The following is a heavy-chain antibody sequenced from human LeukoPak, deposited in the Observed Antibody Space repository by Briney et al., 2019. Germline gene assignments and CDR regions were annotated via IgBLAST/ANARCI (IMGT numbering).Heavy chain of an antibody. CDR1: GGSISSYY. CDR2: IYTSGST. V-gene: IGHV4-4*07. Sequence: PSETLSLTCTVSGGSISSYYWSWIRQPPGKGLEWIGRIYTSGSTNYNPSLKSRVTMSVDTSKNQFSLKLSSVTAADTAVCYCARDPYYDSSGSNPGDAFDIWGQGTMVTVSS. CDR3: ARDPYYDSSGSNPGDAFDI. J-gene: IGHJ3*02. D-gene: IGHD3-22*01.